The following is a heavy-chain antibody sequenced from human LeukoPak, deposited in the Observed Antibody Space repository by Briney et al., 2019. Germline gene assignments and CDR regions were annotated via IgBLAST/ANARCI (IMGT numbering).Heavy chain of an antibody. CDR3: ASLPTYYYDSSGYYTDY. V-gene: IGHV1-2*06. D-gene: IGHD3-22*01. Sequence: ASVKVSCKASGYTLTEYYMHWVRQAPGQGLEWMGRINPNSGGTNYAQKFQGRVTMTRDTSISTAYMELSRLRSDDTAVYYCASLPTYYYDSSGYYTDYWGQGTLATVSS. CDR2: INPNSGGT. CDR1: GYTLTEYY. J-gene: IGHJ4*02.